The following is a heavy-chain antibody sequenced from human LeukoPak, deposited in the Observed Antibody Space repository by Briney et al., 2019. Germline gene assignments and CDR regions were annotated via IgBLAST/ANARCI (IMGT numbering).Heavy chain of an antibody. Sequence: SETLSLTCTVSGGSISSSSYYWGWIRQPPGKGLEWIGSIYYSGSTYYNPSLKSRVTISVDTSKNQFSLKLSSVTAADTAVYYCARHESTNWYYHDSSGYPDYWGQGTLVTVSS. CDR3: ARHESTNWYYHDSSGYPDY. CDR2: IYYSGST. J-gene: IGHJ4*02. D-gene: IGHD3-22*01. V-gene: IGHV4-39*01. CDR1: GGSISSSSYY.